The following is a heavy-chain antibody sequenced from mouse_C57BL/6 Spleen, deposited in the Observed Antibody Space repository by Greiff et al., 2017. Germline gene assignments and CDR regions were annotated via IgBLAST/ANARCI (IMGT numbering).Heavy chain of an antibody. D-gene: IGHD1-1*01. CDR1: GYTFTSYW. V-gene: IGHV1-59*01. Sequence: VQLQPPWAELVRPGTSVKLSCKASGYTFTSYWMPWVKQRPGQGLEWIGVLDPSASSTNYNQKIKGKATVTVDTSTSTAYMQLSSLTSEDSAVYYCARSRTTVVAKAMDYWGQGTSVTVSA. J-gene: IGHJ4*01. CDR3: ARSRTTVVAKAMDY. CDR2: LDPSASST.